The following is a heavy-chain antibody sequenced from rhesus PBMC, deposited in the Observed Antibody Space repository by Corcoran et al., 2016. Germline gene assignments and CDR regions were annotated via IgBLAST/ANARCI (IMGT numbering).Heavy chain of an antibody. D-gene: IGHD6-13*01. J-gene: IGHJ1*01. CDR1: GGSISDSYR. V-gene: IGHV4S10*01. CDR2: TYGNRTST. Sequence: QVQLQESGPGVVKPSETLSLTCAVSGGSISDSYRWSWIRQPPGKGQEWIGYTYGNRTSTNYKPYPKSRVTISKDTSKNKFSLKLSSVTAADTAVYYCARGIAADEFWGQGALVTVSS. CDR3: ARGIAADEF.